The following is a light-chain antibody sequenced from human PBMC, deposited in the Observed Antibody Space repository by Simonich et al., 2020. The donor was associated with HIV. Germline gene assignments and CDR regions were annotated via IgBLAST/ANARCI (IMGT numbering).Light chain of an antibody. J-gene: IGLJ3*02. CDR1: SDNVGSYS. Sequence: QSALTQEVSVSGTVGQKVTLSCSGNSDNVGSYSVAGYQQISHGAPKTVMSGNSLPSGIPDRFAGSKSGTTASLTISGLPPEDEASYYCSTWDYTLSARVFGGGTTLTVL. CDR2: GNS. V-gene: IGLV1-44*01. CDR3: STWDYTLSARV.